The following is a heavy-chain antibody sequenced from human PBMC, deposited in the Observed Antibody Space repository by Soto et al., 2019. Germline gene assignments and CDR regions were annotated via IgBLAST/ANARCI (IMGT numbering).Heavy chain of an antibody. CDR2: ISGSGGST. CDR1: GFTFSSYA. V-gene: IGHV3-23*01. Sequence: GGSLRLSCAASGFTFSSYAMSWVRQAPGKGLEWVSAISGSGGSTYYADSVKGRFTISRDNSKNTLYLQMNSLRAEDTAVYYCAFRLGERPWNGPWGQGTLVTVSS. J-gene: IGHJ5*02. D-gene: IGHD3-10*01. CDR3: AFRLGERPWNGP.